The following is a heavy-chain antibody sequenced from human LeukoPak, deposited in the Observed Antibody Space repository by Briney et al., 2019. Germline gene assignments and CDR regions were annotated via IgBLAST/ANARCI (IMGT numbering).Heavy chain of an antibody. D-gene: IGHD2-2*01. CDR1: GGSISSTAYY. J-gene: IGHJ4*02. CDR2: MYYSGNT. CDR3: ARQVSYSTRLLGYYFDY. Sequence: SETLSLTCTVSGGSISSTAYYWGWIRQPPGKGLEWIGSMYYSGNTYYNPSLKSRVTMSVDTPKNQFSLKLTSVTAADTAMFYCARQVSYSTRLLGYYFDYWGQGILVTVSS. V-gene: IGHV4-39*01.